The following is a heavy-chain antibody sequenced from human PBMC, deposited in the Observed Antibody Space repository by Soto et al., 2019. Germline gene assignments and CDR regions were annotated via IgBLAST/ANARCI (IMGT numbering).Heavy chain of an antibody. Sequence: SQTLSLTCAISGDSVPSNSASWNWIRLSPSRGLEWLARTYYRSRWYNDYAVSVRSRITVNPDTSKNQFSLQLTSVTPEDTAVYYCAGTTSHRGYSTVVWFKGPTVSVSS. CDR1: GDSVPSNSAS. J-gene: IGHJ6*03. CDR3: AGTTSHRGYSTVV. V-gene: IGHV6-1*01. CDR2: TYYRSRWYN. D-gene: IGHD1-7*01.